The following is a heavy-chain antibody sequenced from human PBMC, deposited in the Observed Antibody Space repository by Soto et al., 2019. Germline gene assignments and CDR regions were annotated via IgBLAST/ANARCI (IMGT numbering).Heavy chain of an antibody. J-gene: IGHJ4*02. CDR2: ISAGGDTT. CDR1: GFTFSTYA. D-gene: IGHD6-6*01. Sequence: EVQVLESGGGLVQPGGSLRLSCTASGFTFSTYAMSWVRQAPGEGLEWVSSISAGGDTTYYADSAKGRFTISRDNSKNTLWLQMNSVRAEYTALFYCAKGRLAYSSSPFDYWGQGTLVTVSS. CDR3: AKGRLAYSSSPFDY. V-gene: IGHV3-23*01.